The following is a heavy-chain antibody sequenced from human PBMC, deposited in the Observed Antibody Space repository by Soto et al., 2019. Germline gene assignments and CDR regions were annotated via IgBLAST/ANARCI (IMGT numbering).Heavy chain of an antibody. Sequence: EVQLLESGGGLVQPGGSLRLSCAVSGFTFSSYAMSWVRQAPGKGLDWVSAISGGGGSTYYADSVKGRFTISRDNSKNTLYLQMNSLRAEDTAIYYCAKGKTSGWYNWFDPWGQGTLVTVSS. J-gene: IGHJ5*02. D-gene: IGHD6-19*01. CDR3: AKGKTSGWYNWFDP. CDR1: GFTFSSYA. V-gene: IGHV3-23*01. CDR2: ISGGGGST.